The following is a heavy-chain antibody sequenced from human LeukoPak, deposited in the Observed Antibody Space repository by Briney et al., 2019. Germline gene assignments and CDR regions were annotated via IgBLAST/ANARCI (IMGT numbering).Heavy chain of an antibody. Sequence: GESLKISCKGSGYSFISYWIGWVRQMPGKGLEWMGIIYPGDSDTRYSPSFQGQVTISADKSISTAYLQWSSLKASDTAMYYCARAPANSAYYFEYWGQGTLVTVSS. CDR1: GYSFISYW. J-gene: IGHJ4*02. CDR2: IYPGDSDT. D-gene: IGHD4-23*01. V-gene: IGHV5-51*01. CDR3: ARAPANSAYYFEY.